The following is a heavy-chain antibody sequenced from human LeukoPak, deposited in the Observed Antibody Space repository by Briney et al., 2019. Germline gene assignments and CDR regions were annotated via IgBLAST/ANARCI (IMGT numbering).Heavy chain of an antibody. CDR3: ARDPDSSGWYPDY. CDR2: INPNSGGT. J-gene: IGHJ4*02. Sequence: ASVKVSCKASGYTFTGYYMHWVRQAPGQGLEWMGRINPNSGGTRCGQRFQGRVTMTRDTSISTAYTELSRLRSDDPAVYYCARDPDSSGWYPDYWGQGTLVTVSA. V-gene: IGHV1-2*06. D-gene: IGHD6-19*01. CDR1: GYTFTGYY.